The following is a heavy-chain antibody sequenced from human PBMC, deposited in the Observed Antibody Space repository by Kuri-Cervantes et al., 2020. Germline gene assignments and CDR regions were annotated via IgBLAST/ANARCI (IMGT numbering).Heavy chain of an antibody. CDR3: ARGPSTSLALYYYYGMDV. Sequence: GESLKISCAASGFTFSSYAMHWVRQAPGKGLEWVAVISYDGSNKYYADSVKGRFTISRDNSKNTLYLQMNSLRAEDTAVYYCARGPSTSLALYYYYGMDVRGQGTTVTVSS. V-gene: IGHV3-30-3*01. CDR1: GFTFSSYA. CDR2: ISYDGSNK. D-gene: IGHD2-2*01. J-gene: IGHJ6*02.